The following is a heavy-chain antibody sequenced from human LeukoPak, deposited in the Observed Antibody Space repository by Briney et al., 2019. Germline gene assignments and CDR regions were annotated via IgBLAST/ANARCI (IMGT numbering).Heavy chain of an antibody. CDR3: ARASREYNWNARSDY. CDR1: GGTFISYA. D-gene: IGHD1-20*01. Sequence: ASVKVSCKASGGTFISYAISWVRQAPGQGLEWMGGIIPIFGTANYAQKFQGRVTTTADESTSTAYMELSSLRSEDTAVYYCARASREYNWNARSDYWGQGTLVTVSS. CDR2: IIPIFGTA. V-gene: IGHV1-69*13. J-gene: IGHJ4*02.